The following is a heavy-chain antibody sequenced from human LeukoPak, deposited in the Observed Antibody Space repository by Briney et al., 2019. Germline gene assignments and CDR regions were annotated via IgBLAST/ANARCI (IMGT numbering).Heavy chain of an antibody. V-gene: IGHV4-59*01. CDR2: IYYSGST. D-gene: IGHD2-2*01. CDR1: GGSIDSYY. Sequence: SETLSLTCTVSGGSIDSYYWSWLRQPPGKGLEWIGYIYYSGSTNYNPSLRSRVTISVDTSKTQFSLNLKYVTAARTAVYYCARGYCSSSTCQYGDYWGEGTQVTVS. CDR3: ARGYCSSSTCQYGDY. J-gene: IGHJ4*02.